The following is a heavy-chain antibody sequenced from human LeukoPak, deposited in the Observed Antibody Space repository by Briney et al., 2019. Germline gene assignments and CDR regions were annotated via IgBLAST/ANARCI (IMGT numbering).Heavy chain of an antibody. V-gene: IGHV4-39*01. CDR2: IYYSGST. Sequence: SETLSLTCTVSGGSISSSSYYWGWIRQPPGKGLEWIGSIYYSGSTYYNPSLKSRVTISVDTSKNQFSLKLSSVTAADTAVYYCARTPLLNGFDPWGQGTLVTVSS. CDR3: ARTPLLNGFDP. J-gene: IGHJ5*02. CDR1: GGSISSSSYY. D-gene: IGHD2-15*01.